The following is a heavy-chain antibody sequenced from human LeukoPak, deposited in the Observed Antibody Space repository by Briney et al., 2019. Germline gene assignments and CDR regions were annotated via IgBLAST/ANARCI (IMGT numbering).Heavy chain of an antibody. CDR1: GGSISSGGYY. D-gene: IGHD3-22*01. Sequence: SQTLSLTCTVSGGSISSGGYYWSWIRQHPGKGLEWIGYIYYSGSTYYNPSLKSRVTISVDTSKNQFSLKLSSVTAADTAVYYCARVIGYYYDSSGYKLTNAFDIWGQGTMVTVSS. V-gene: IGHV4-31*03. CDR2: IYYSGST. CDR3: ARVIGYYYDSSGYKLTNAFDI. J-gene: IGHJ3*02.